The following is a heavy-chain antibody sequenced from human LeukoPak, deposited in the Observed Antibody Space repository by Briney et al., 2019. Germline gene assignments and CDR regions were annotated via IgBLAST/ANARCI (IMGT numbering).Heavy chain of an antibody. CDR2: IWYDGSNK. CDR1: GITLSNYG. Sequence: GGSLRLSCAVSGITLSNYGMSWVRQAPGKGLEWVAVIWYDGSNKYYADSVKGRFTISRDNSKNTLYLQMNSLRAEDTAVYYCARDPSLELPAPGWFDPWGQGTLVTVSS. V-gene: IGHV3-33*08. CDR3: ARDPSLELPAPGWFDP. J-gene: IGHJ5*02. D-gene: IGHD1-7*01.